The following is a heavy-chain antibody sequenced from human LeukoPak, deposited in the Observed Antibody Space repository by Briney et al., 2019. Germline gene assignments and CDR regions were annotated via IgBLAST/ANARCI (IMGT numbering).Heavy chain of an antibody. CDR2: ISGSGGST. CDR3: AKEAVGATLSLLALNYYGMDV. D-gene: IGHD1-26*01. CDR1: GFTFSSYA. Sequence: GGSLRLSCAASGFTFSSYAMSWVRQAPGKGLEWVSAISGSGGSTYYADSVKGRFTISRDNSKNTLYLQMNSLRAEDTAVYYCAKEAVGATLSLLALNYYGMDVWGQGTTVTVSS. V-gene: IGHV3-23*01. J-gene: IGHJ6*02.